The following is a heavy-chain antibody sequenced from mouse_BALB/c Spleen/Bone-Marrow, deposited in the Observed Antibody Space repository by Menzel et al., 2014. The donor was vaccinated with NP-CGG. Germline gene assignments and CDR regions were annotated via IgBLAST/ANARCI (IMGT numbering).Heavy chain of an antibody. CDR1: GYTFTTYT. V-gene: IGHV1-4*01. CDR3: ARRDDGYVFFDY. D-gene: IGHD2-3*01. J-gene: IGHJ2*01. CDR2: INPSSGYT. Sequence: QVQLQQSGAELARPGASVKMSCRASGYTFTTYTIHWVRQRPGQGLEWIGYINPSSGYTNYNQKFKDKATLTADKSYSTAYMQLSSLTSGDSAVYYCARRDDGYVFFDYWGQGTTLTVSS.